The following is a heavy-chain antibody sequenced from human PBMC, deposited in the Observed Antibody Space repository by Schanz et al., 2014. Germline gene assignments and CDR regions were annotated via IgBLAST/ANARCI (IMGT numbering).Heavy chain of an antibody. V-gene: IGHV3-23*04. CDR1: GFTFSSYA. CDR3: AKTDAFDI. J-gene: IGHJ3*02. Sequence: EVQLVESGGGLVQPGGSLRLSCAASGFTFSSYAMSWVRQAPGKGLEWVSSISSGGGSTYYADSVKGRFTISRDNAKNTLYLQMNNLIAEDTAVYYCAKTDAFDIWGQGTTVTVSS. CDR2: ISSGGGST.